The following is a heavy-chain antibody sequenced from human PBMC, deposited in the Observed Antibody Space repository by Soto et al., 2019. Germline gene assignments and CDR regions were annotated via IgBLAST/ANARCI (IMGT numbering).Heavy chain of an antibody. CDR3: AIAPYGSGSYKGY. Sequence: QVQLQQWGAGLLKPSETLSLTCAVYGGSFSGYYWSWIRQPPGKGLEWNGEINHSGSTNYNPSLKSRVTIAVDTSKNQFSLKLSSVTAADTAVYYCAIAPYGSGSYKGYWGQGTLVGFSS. D-gene: IGHD3-10*01. CDR1: GGSFSGYY. V-gene: IGHV4-34*01. J-gene: IGHJ4*02. CDR2: INHSGST.